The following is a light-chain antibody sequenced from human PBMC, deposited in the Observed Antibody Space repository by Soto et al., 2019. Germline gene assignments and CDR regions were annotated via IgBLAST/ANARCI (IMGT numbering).Light chain of an antibody. CDR3: SSYTVSSTQFV. J-gene: IGLJ1*01. Sequence: QSALSQPASVSGSPGQSITISCTGIRSDIGAYKYVSWYQQRPGKAPKVIIYDVNNRPSGVSNRFSASKSGNTASLTISGLQAEDEADYYCSSYTVSSTQFVFGPGTKVTVL. V-gene: IGLV2-14*01. CDR1: RSDIGAYKY. CDR2: DVN.